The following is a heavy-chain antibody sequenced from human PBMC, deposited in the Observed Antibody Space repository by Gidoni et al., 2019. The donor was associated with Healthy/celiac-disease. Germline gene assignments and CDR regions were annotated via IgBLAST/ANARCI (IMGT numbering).Heavy chain of an antibody. J-gene: IGHJ4*02. V-gene: IGHV4-34*01. CDR2: INHSGST. CDR3: ARGRGRTMVRGENYLDY. D-gene: IGHD3-10*01. CDR1: GVSVSGYY. Sequence: QVQLQQWGAGLLKPSETLSLTCAVYGVSVSGYYWSWSRQPPGKGLEWIGEINHSGSTNYNPSLKVRVTISVDTAKNQFSLKLSSVNAADTAVYYCARGRGRTMVRGENYLDYWGQGTLVTVSS.